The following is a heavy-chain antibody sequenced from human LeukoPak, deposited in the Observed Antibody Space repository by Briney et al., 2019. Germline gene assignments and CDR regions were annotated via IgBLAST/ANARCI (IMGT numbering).Heavy chain of an antibody. J-gene: IGHJ6*02. CDR1: GFTFSTYA. CDR3: ARDRNPGMDV. CDR2: IYSGGST. V-gene: IGHV3-53*01. Sequence: GGSLRLSCAASGFTFSTYAMSWVRQGPGKGLEWVSVIYSGGSTYYADSVKGRFTISRDNSKNTLYLQMNSLRAEDTAVYYCARDRNPGMDVWGQGTTVTVSS.